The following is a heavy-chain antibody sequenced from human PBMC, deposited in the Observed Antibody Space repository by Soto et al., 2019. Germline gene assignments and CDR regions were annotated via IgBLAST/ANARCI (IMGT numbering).Heavy chain of an antibody. CDR2: INHSGSA. Sequence: QVQLQQWGAGLLKPSETLSLTCAVYGGSFSGYYWSWIRQPPGKGLEWIGEINHSGSANYNPSLKSRVTISVDTSKNQFSLKLSSVTAADTAVYYCARGFRSMVRGVLYYWGQGTLVTVSS. J-gene: IGHJ4*02. V-gene: IGHV4-34*01. CDR1: GGSFSGYY. CDR3: ARGFRSMVRGVLYY. D-gene: IGHD3-10*01.